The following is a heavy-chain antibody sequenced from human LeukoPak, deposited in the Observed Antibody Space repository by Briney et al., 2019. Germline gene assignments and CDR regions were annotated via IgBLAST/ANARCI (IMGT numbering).Heavy chain of an antibody. V-gene: IGHV4-39*07. CDR3: ARGLGAPDPYFDY. Sequence: GSLRLSCAASGFTLSSYEMNWIRQPPGKGLEWIGSIYYSGSTYYNPSLKSRVTISVDTSKNQFSLKLSSVTAADTAVYYCARGLGAPDPYFDYWGQGTLVTVSS. J-gene: IGHJ4*02. D-gene: IGHD1-26*01. CDR2: IYYSGST. CDR1: GFTLSSYE.